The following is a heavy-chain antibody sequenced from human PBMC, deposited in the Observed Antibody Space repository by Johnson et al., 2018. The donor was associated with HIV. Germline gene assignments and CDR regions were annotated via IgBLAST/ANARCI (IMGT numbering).Heavy chain of an antibody. J-gene: IGHJ3*01. CDR3: AKDRGIQWALPADAFDV. CDR1: GFTFSSYA. CDR2: ISYDGSNT. D-gene: IGHD6-13*01. Sequence: QVQLVESGGGVVQPGRSLRLSCAASGFTFSSYAMHWVRQAPGKGLEWVALISYDGSNTYHAASVKGRFTISRDNSKNTLYLQMNSLRAEDTAVYYCAKDRGIQWALPADAFDVWGQGTMVTVSS. V-gene: IGHV3-30-3*01.